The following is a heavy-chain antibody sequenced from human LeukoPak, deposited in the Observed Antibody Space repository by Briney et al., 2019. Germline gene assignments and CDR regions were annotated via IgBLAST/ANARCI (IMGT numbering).Heavy chain of an antibody. J-gene: IGHJ5*02. CDR3: ARHLDDYDIVLMT. V-gene: IGHV4-59*08. D-gene: IGHD2-8*01. CDR2: TYYSGST. Sequence: SETLSLTCTVSGGSISSYYWSWIRQPPGKGLEWIGYTYYSGSTNYNPSLKSRVTISVDTSKNQFSLKLSSVTAADTTVYYCARHLDDYDIVLMTWGQGTLVTVSS. CDR1: GGSISSYY.